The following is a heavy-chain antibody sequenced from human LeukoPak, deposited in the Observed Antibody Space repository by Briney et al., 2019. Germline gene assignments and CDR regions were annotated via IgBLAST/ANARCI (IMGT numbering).Heavy chain of an antibody. J-gene: IGHJ4*02. D-gene: IGHD4-11*01. CDR3: AKEGDDYPFRY. CDR1: GFTFSSYG. CDR2: ISYDGSNK. V-gene: IGHV3-30*18. Sequence: PGGSLRLSCAASGFTFSSYGMHWVRQAPGKGQEWVAVISYDGSNKYYADSVKGRFTISRDNSKNTLYLQMNSLRAEDTAVYYCAKEGDDYPFRYWGQGTLVTVSS.